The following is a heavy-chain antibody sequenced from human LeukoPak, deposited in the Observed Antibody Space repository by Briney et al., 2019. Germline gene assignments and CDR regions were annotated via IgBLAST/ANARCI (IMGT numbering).Heavy chain of an antibody. D-gene: IGHD3-10*01. CDR1: GFAFSSYW. CDR2: INTDGSST. J-gene: IGHJ4*02. Sequence: SGGSLRLSCAASGFAFSSYWMHWVRQAPGKGLVWVSRINTDGSSTTYADSVKGRFTISRDNAENTVYLQMNSLRAEDTAVYYGSRGNMVRGSNWGQGTLVTVSS. V-gene: IGHV3-74*01. CDR3: SRGNMVRGSN.